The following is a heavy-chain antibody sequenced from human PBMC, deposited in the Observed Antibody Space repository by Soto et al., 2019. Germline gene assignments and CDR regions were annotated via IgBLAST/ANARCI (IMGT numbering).Heavy chain of an antibody. CDR2: IIPIFGTA. D-gene: IGHD2-2*02. CDR1: GGTFSSYA. J-gene: IGHJ5*02. V-gene: IGHV1-69*06. CDR3: ARGGYCSSTSCYTGISWFDP. Sequence: QVQLVQSGAEVQKPGSSVKVSCKASGGTFSSYAISWVRQAPGQGLEWMGGIIPIFGTANYAKKFQGRVTITADKSTSTAYMELSSLRSEDTAVYYCARGGYCSSTSCYTGISWFDPWGQGTLVTVSS.